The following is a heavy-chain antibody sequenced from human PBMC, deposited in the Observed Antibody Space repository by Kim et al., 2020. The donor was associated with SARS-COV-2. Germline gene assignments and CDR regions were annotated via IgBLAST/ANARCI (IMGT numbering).Heavy chain of an antibody. CDR1: GFTFSSYE. CDR3: ARVTYYYGSGSYYPTVRGLDP. J-gene: IGHJ5*02. V-gene: IGHV3-48*03. D-gene: IGHD3-10*01. Sequence: GGSLRLSCAASGFTFSSYEMNWVRQAPGKGLEWVSYISSSGSTIYYADSVKGRFTISRDNAKNSLYLQMNSLRAEDTAVYYCARVTYYYGSGSYYPTVRGLDPWGQGTLVTVSS. CDR2: ISSSGSTI.